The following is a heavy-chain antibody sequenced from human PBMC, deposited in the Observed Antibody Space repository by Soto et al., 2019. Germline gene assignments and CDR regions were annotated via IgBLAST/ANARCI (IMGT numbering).Heavy chain of an antibody. D-gene: IGHD6-19*01. CDR2: IKQDGSEK. V-gene: IGHV3-7*04. CDR3: ATEIMTTQWLGGYY. CDR1: GFTFSSYW. Sequence: GGSLRLSCAASGFTFSSYWMSWVRQAPGKGLEWVANIKQDGSEKYYVDSVKGRFTISRDNAKNSLYLQMNSLRAEDTAVYYCATEIMTTQWLGGYYWGQGTLVTVSS. J-gene: IGHJ4*02.